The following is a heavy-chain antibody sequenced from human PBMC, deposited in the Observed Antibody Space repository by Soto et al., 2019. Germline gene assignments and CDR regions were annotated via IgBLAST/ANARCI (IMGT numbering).Heavy chain of an antibody. Sequence: ASVKVSCKASGGTFSSYAISWVRQAPGQGLEWMGGIIPIFGTANYAQKFQGRVTITADESTSTAYMELSSLRSEDTAVYYCARGGDGYNVVESLQYYFDYWGQGTLVTVSS. J-gene: IGHJ4*02. CDR2: IIPIFGTA. D-gene: IGHD5-12*01. V-gene: IGHV1-69*13. CDR3: ARGGDGYNVVESLQYYFDY. CDR1: GGTFSSYA.